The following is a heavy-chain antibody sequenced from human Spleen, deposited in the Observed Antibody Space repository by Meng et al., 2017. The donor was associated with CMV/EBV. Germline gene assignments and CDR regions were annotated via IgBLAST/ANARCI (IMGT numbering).Heavy chain of an antibody. CDR2: IYWDDDK. CDR3: ARKGLLWFGELLGDWFDP. Sequence: QITLKESGPTLVKPTQTLTLTCTFSGCSLSTSGVGVGWIRQPPGKALEWLALIYWDDDKRYSPSLKSRLTITKDTSKNQVVLTMTNMDPVDTATYYCARKGLLWFGELLGDWFDPWGQGTLVTVSS. D-gene: IGHD3-10*01. V-gene: IGHV2-5*02. J-gene: IGHJ5*02. CDR1: GCSLSTSGVG.